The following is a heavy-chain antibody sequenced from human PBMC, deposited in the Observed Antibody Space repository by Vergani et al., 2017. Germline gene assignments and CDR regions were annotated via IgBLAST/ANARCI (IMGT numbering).Heavy chain of an antibody. CDR3: SRGRRYSFGYSDY. J-gene: IGHJ4*02. CDR1: GLSFGDYA. Sequence: EVQLVESGGVVVQPGGSLRRSCAASGLSFGDYAMTWVRQAPGKGLEWVAFIRNKAYGGTTEYAASVKGRFTISRDDSKRLAYLQLSGLKTEDTAVYFCSRGRRYSFGYSDYWGQGTLVTVSS. CDR2: IRNKAYGGTT. V-gene: IGHV3-49*04. D-gene: IGHD5-18*01.